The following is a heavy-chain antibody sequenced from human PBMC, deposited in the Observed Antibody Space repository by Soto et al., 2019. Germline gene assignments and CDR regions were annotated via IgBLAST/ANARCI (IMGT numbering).Heavy chain of an antibody. J-gene: IGHJ4*02. Sequence: QVQLQESGPGLVKPSGTLSLTCSVSGDSISSDNWWSWVRQPPGKGLEWIGEIYESGDTNYNPSLKSRVTISVDKSKNQFSLRLNSVTAADTAVYYCGRDRERELLGNWGQGTLVIVSS. D-gene: IGHD1-26*01. CDR3: GRDRERELLGN. CDR2: IYESGDT. V-gene: IGHV4-4*02. CDR1: GDSISSDNW.